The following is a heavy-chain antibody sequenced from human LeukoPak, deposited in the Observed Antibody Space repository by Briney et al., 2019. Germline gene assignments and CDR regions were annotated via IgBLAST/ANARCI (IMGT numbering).Heavy chain of an antibody. CDR2: ISAYNGNT. CDR3: ARVSDFWSGYSSTHDY. Sequence: ASVKVSCKASGYTFTSYGISWVRQAPGQGLEWMGWISAYNGNTNYAQKLQGRVTMTTDTSTSTAYMELSSLRSEDTAVYYCARVSDFWSGYSSTHDYWGQGTLVTVSS. CDR1: GYTFTSYG. D-gene: IGHD3-3*01. V-gene: IGHV1-18*01. J-gene: IGHJ4*01.